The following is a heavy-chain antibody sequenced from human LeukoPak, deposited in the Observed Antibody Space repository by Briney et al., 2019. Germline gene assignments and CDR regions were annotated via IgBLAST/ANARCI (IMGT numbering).Heavy chain of an antibody. J-gene: IGHJ6*02. V-gene: IGHV1-8*01. Sequence: ASVKVSCKASEYTFTNYDINWVRQATGQGLEWMGWMNPNSGNTGYAQKFQGRVTMTRDTSISTAYMELSSLRSEDTAVYYCARGGTMVRGVNALGDYGMDVWGQGTTVTVSS. CDR3: ARGGTMVRGVNALGDYGMDV. CDR1: EYTFTNYD. CDR2: MNPNSGNT. D-gene: IGHD3-10*01.